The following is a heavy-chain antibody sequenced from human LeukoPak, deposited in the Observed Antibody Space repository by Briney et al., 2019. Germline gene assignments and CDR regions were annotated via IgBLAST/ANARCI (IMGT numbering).Heavy chain of an antibody. CDR1: GGTFSSYS. D-gene: IGHD3-9*01. J-gene: IGHJ4*02. CDR2: IIPSLAIP. CDR3: ATDSDILTGYFVQ. V-gene: IGHV1-69*10. Sequence: ASVKLSCTASGGTFSSYSIAWVRQAPGQGREWGVGIIPSLAIPDYPKTFQGRVTITADKSTSTAYMELSSLRSEDTAVYYCATDSDILTGYFVQWGQGNQVTVSS.